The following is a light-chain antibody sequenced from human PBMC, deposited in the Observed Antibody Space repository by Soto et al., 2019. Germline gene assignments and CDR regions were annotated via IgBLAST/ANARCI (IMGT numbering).Light chain of an antibody. Sequence: QSVLTQPRSVSGSPGQSVTISCTGTSSDVGDYNYVSWYQQYPGKAPKLVIYDVSKRPSGVPDRFSGSKSGNTASLTISGLQGEDEADYYCCSFAGSYTFWVFGGGTKVTVL. V-gene: IGLV2-11*01. CDR2: DVS. J-gene: IGLJ3*02. CDR3: CSFAGSYTFWV. CDR1: SSDVGDYNY.